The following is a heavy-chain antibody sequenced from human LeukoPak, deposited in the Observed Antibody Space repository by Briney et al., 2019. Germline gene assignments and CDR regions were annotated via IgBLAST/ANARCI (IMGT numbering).Heavy chain of an antibody. Sequence: PGGSLRLSCAASGFTFSSYGMHWVRQAPGKGLEWVAFIRYDGSNKYYADSVKGRFTISRDNSKNTLYLQMNSLRAEDTAVYYCAKDSRIQLWLPRGWFDPWGQGTLVTVSS. V-gene: IGHV3-30*02. CDR2: IRYDGSNK. CDR1: GFTFSSYG. J-gene: IGHJ5*02. D-gene: IGHD5-18*01. CDR3: AKDSRIQLWLPRGWFDP.